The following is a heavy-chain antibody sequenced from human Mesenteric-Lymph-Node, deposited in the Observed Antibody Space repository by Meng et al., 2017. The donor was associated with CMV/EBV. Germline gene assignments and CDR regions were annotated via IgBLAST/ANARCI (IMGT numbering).Heavy chain of an antibody. CDR3: ARNRGSYYYDNYSGFDP. V-gene: IGHV3-23*01. D-gene: IGHD3-22*01. CDR1: GFTFSTYG. Sequence: GFTFSTYGIRWVRQVPGKGLEWVSGISGSGRSIYYADSVKGRFTIFRDNSKNTVYLQMNSLRAEDTAIYHCARNRGSYYYDNYSGFDPWGQGTLVTSPQ. CDR2: ISGSGRSI. J-gene: IGHJ5*02.